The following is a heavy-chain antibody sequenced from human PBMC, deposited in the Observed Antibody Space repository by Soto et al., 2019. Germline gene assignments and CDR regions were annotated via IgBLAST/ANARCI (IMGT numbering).Heavy chain of an antibody. CDR1: GGTFSTYS. CDR2: SLPIFGTS. CDR3: ARGCRYPTSSFYYGMDV. Sequence: QVQLVQSGAEVKKPGSSVKVSCKASGGTFSTYSISWVRQAPGQVLEWMGESLPIFGTSHYAQNFQGRVTITADESTSTVYMELSRLRSDDPAVYYCARGCRYPTSSFYYGMDVWGPGPTVTVSS. J-gene: IGHJ6*02. D-gene: IGHD1-20*01. V-gene: IGHV1-69*01.